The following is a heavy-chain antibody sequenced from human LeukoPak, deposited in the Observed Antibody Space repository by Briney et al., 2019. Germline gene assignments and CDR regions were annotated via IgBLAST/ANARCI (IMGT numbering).Heavy chain of an antibody. CDR3: ARDNGGWFDS. D-gene: IGHD3-10*01. CDR2: IGTAGDT. Sequence: GGSLRLSCAASGFTFSRYDMHWVRHATGNGLEWVSAIGTAGDTYYVGSVKGRFAISRDDAKSTLYLQMDSLSGDDTAVYYCARDNGGWFDSWGRGTLVTVSS. CDR1: GFTFSRYD. J-gene: IGHJ5*01. V-gene: IGHV3-13*01.